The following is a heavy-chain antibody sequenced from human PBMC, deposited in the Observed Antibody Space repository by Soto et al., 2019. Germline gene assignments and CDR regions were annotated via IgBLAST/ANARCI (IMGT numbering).Heavy chain of an antibody. Sequence: ASVKVSCKASGYTFTSYAMHWVRQAPGQRLEWMGWINPNSGNTNYSQKFQGRVTMTRDTSTSTAYMELSRLRSDDTAVYYCARSIADYYYYMDVWGKGTTVTVSS. CDR3: ARSIADYYYYMDV. CDR1: GYTFTSYA. CDR2: INPNSGNT. J-gene: IGHJ6*03. V-gene: IGHV1-2*02. D-gene: IGHD6-6*01.